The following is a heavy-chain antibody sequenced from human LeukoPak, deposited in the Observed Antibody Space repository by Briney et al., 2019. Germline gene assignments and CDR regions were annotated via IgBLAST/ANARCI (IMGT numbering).Heavy chain of an antibody. Sequence: ASVKVSCKASGGTFSSYAISWVRQAPGQGLEWMGGIIPIFGTANYAQKFQGRVTITADKSTSTACMELSSLRSEDTAVYYCARRSPIYDAFDIWGQGTMVTVSS. D-gene: IGHD3-3*02. CDR2: IIPIFGTA. J-gene: IGHJ3*02. CDR3: ARRSPIYDAFDI. CDR1: GGTFSSYA. V-gene: IGHV1-69*06.